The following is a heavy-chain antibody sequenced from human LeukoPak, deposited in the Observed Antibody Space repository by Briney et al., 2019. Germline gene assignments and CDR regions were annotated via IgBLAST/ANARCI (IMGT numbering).Heavy chain of an antibody. CDR1: GYSFTSYW. CDR2: IYPGDSDT. D-gene: IGHD3-22*01. V-gene: IGHV5-51*01. Sequence: GESLKISCKGSGYSFTSYWIGWVRQMPGKGLEWRGIIYPGDSDTRYSPSFQGQVTISADKSISTAYLQWSSLKASDTAMYYCARAPRGDSSGYYFLNPWGQGTLVTVSS. J-gene: IGHJ5*02. CDR3: ARAPRGDSSGYYFLNP.